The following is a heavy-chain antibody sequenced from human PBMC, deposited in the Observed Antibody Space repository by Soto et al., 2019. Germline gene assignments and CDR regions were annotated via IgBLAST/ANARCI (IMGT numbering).Heavy chain of an antibody. J-gene: IGHJ5*02. CDR2: INSDGSIT. Sequence: VQLEESGGDLVQPGGSLRLSCAASGFTFSTYWMHWVRQAPGKGLVWVSRINSDGSITTYADSVKGRFTISRDNSKNTLYVQMNSLRAEDTAVYYWARGATGSYSLRDSCGQGALVNVSA. V-gene: IGHV3-74*03. D-gene: IGHD1-26*01. CDR3: ARGATGSYSLRDS. CDR1: GFTFSTYW.